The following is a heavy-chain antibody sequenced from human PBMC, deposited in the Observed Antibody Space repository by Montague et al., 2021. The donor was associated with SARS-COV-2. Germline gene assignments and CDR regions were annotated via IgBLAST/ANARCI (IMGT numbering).Heavy chain of an antibody. CDR1: GFSLSSYS. D-gene: IGHD1/OR15-1a*01. Sequence: SLRLSCAASGFSLSSYSMNWVRQAPGKGLEWVSYFSGSSTKMNFADSVKGRFTISRDIAKNSLYLQMDSLTDEDTAVYYRARDAGYNWNTEAYALDMWGQGTMVVDSS. J-gene: IGHJ3*02. CDR2: FSGSSTKM. V-gene: IGHV3-48*02. CDR3: ARDAGYNWNTEAYALDM.